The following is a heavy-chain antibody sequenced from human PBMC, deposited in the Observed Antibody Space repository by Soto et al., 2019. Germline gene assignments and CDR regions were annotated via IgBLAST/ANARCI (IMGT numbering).Heavy chain of an antibody. D-gene: IGHD6-13*01. V-gene: IGHV3-23*01. CDR1: GFTFSSYA. Sequence: PVGSLRLSCAASGFTFSSYAMSWVRQAPGKGLEWVSAISGSGGSTYYADSVKGRFTISRDNSKNTLYLQMNSLRAEDTAVYYCAKDLRRIEAAGRGGDYWGQGTLVTVSS. CDR3: AKDLRRIEAAGRGGDY. CDR2: ISGSGGST. J-gene: IGHJ4*02.